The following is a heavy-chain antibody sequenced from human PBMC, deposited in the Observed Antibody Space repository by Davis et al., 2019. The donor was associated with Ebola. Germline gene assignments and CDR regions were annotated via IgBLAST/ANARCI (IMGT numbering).Heavy chain of an antibody. Sequence: SVKVSCKASGGTFSSYAISWVRQAPGQGLEWMGGIIPIFGTANYAQKFQGRVTITADESTSTAYMELSSLRSEDTAVYYCATDFSCGGNCYAFDNWGPGTLVTVSS. CDR2: IIPIFGTA. V-gene: IGHV1-69*13. CDR3: ATDFSCGGNCYAFDN. CDR1: GGTFSSYA. J-gene: IGHJ4*02. D-gene: IGHD2-21*02.